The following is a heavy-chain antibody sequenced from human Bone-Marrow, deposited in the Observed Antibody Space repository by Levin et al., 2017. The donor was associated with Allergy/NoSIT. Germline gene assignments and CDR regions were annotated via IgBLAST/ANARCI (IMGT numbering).Heavy chain of an antibody. D-gene: IGHD5-12*01. Sequence: LSLTCAASGFTFRSYAMAWVRQAPGKGLDCVSSISGSGGTTYFADSVKGRFTISRDNSRNTLYLQMNSLRAEDTAVYYCAKMSGVAASSAAAFDIWGQGTMVTFSS. CDR2: ISGSGGTT. J-gene: IGHJ3*02. CDR1: GFTFRSYA. CDR3: AKMSGVAASSAAAFDI. V-gene: IGHV3-23*01.